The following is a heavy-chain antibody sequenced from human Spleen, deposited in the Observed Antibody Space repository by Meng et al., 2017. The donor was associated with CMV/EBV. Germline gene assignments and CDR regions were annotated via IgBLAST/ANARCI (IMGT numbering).Heavy chain of an antibody. Sequence: SETLSLTCAVYGGSFSGYYWSWIRQPPGKGLECIGEINHSGSTNYNPSLKSRVTISVDTSKNQFSLKLSSVTAADTAVYYCARGVPLRWIPAWFDPWGQGTLVTVSS. CDR1: GGSFSGYY. V-gene: IGHV4-34*01. J-gene: IGHJ5*02. D-gene: IGHD4-23*01. CDR3: ARGVPLRWIPAWFDP. CDR2: INHSGST.